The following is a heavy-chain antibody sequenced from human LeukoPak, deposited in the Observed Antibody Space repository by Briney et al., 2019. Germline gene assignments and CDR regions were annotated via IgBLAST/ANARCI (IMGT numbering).Heavy chain of an antibody. J-gene: IGHJ6*02. Sequence: SGTLSLTCAVSGGSISSSNWWSWVRPPPGKGVGGIGEIYNSGSTNYNPSLKSRVTISVDKSKNQFSLKLSSVTAADTAVYYCARLVAGHNFYYYYGMDVWGQGTTVTVSS. CDR1: GGSISSSNW. CDR3: ARLVAGHNFYYYYGMDV. CDR2: IYNSGST. D-gene: IGHD6-19*01. V-gene: IGHV4-4*02.